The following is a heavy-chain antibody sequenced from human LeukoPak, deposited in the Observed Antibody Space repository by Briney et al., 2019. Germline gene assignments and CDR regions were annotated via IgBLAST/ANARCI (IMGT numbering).Heavy chain of an antibody. Sequence: ASVKVSCKASGYTFTSYYMHWVRQAPGQGLEWMGIINPSGGSTRYAQKFQGRVIMTRDISTSTVFMELSSLRSEDTAVYYRARDQGGVVLTSTQPLYYFDSWGQGTLVTVSS. CDR2: INPSGGST. CDR3: ARDQGGVVLTSTQPLYYFDS. CDR1: GYTFTSYY. V-gene: IGHV1-46*01. D-gene: IGHD2-21*02. J-gene: IGHJ4*02.